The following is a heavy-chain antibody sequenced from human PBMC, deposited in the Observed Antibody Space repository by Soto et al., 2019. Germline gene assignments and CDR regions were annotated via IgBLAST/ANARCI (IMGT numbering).Heavy chain of an antibody. CDR1: GFTFSRYS. V-gene: IGHV3-21*06. CDR3: ARESEDLTSNFDY. Sequence: PWGSLRLSCAASGFTFSRYSMNFCRHAPGRGLEWVSSISSTTNYIYYGDSMKGRFTISRDNAKNSLYLEMNSLRAEDTAVYYCARESEDLTSNFDYWGQGTLVTVSS. J-gene: IGHJ4*02. CDR2: ISSTTNYI.